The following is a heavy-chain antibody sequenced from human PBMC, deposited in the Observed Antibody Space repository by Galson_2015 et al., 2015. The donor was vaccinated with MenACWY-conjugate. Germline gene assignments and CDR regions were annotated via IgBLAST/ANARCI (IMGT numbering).Heavy chain of an antibody. CDR3: VKDGDPLNPYFHF. J-gene: IGHJ4*02. D-gene: IGHD2-21*01. Sequence: SLRLSCATSGFTFSTYGMHWVRHAPGKGLEWVALIRSDGSKAFYADSVKGRFTISRDNSKNTLFLQMNSPRTEDTAVYFCVKDGDPLNPYFHFWGQGTLVTVSS. V-gene: IGHV3-30*02. CDR1: GFTFSTYG. CDR2: IRSDGSKA.